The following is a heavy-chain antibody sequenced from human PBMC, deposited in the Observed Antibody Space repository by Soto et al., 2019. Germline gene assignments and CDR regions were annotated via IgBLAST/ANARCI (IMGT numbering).Heavy chain of an antibody. V-gene: IGHV3-23*01. CDR3: AKDLMVIDTQFEY. Sequence: EVQLLESGGGLAQPGGSLRLSCAASGFTFSNSAMSWVRQAPGKGLEWVSAISSFGGSTYYADSVKGRFTISRDNSKNTLYLQMNSLRAEDTAVYYCAKDLMVIDTQFEYWGQGTLVTVSA. D-gene: IGHD2-21*01. CDR2: ISSFGGST. CDR1: GFTFSNSA. J-gene: IGHJ4*02.